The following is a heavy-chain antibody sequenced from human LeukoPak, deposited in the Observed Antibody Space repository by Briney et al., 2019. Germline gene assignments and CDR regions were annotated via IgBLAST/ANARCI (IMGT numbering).Heavy chain of an antibody. V-gene: IGHV3-21*01. J-gene: IGHJ4*02. D-gene: IGHD2-2*01. CDR2: ISSSGTYI. CDR1: GFSFGSYR. Sequence: GGSLRLSCAASGFSFGSYRMNWVRQAPGKGLEWVSSISSSGTYIYYADSVKDRFTISRDNAKNSLFLQMSSLRVEDTAVYYCTRGGGSCSPSSCLNNSSDYGGRGTWVTVS. CDR3: TRGGGSCSPSSCLNNSSDY.